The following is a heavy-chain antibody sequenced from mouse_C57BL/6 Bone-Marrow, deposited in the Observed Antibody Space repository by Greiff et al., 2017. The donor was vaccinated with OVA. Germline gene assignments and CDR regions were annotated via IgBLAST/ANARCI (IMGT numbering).Heavy chain of an antibody. D-gene: IGHD1-2*01. CDR1: GFTFSDYY. CDR3: ARDRLGYYAMDY. CDR2: INYDGSST. J-gene: IGHJ4*01. Sequence: EVKLVESEGGLVQPGRSMKLSCTASGFTFSDYYMAWVRQVPEKGLEWVANINYDGSSTYYLDSLKSRFIISRDNAKNILYLQMSSLKSEDTATYYCARDRLGYYAMDYWGQGTSVTVSS. V-gene: IGHV5-16*01.